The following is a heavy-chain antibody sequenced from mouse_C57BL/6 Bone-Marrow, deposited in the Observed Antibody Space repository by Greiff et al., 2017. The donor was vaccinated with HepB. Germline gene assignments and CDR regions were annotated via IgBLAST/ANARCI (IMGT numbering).Heavy chain of an antibody. CDR2: ISSGGSYT. CDR3: ARRGLRSLMDY. Sequence: EVQRVESGGDLVKPGGSLKLSCAASGFTFSSYGMSWVRQTPDKRLEWVATISSGGSYTYYPDSVKGRFTISRDNAKNTLYLQMSSLKSEDTAMYYCARRGLRSLMDYWGQGTSVTVSS. D-gene: IGHD1-1*01. J-gene: IGHJ4*01. V-gene: IGHV5-6*01. CDR1: GFTFSSYG.